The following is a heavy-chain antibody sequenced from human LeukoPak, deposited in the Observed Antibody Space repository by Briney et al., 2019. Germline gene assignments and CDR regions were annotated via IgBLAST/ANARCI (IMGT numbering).Heavy chain of an antibody. Sequence: ASVKVSCKASGYTFTSYGISWVRQAPGQGLEWMGWISAYNGNTNYAQKLQGRVTMTTDTSTSTAYMELRSLRSDDTAVYYCARILYGSGTEVGFDPWGQGTLVTVSS. CDR1: GYTFTSYG. CDR2: ISAYNGNT. D-gene: IGHD3-10*01. V-gene: IGHV1-18*01. J-gene: IGHJ5*02. CDR3: ARILYGSGTEVGFDP.